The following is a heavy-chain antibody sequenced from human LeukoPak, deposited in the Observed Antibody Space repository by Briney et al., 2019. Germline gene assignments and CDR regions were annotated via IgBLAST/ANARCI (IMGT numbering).Heavy chain of an antibody. J-gene: IGHJ4*02. D-gene: IGHD3-16*01. V-gene: IGHV3-64D*06. CDR2: ISSNGGST. Sequence: GGSLRLSCSASGFTFSGYAMDWVRRAPGKGLEYVSTISSNGGSTYYADSVKGRFTISRDDSKNTLYLRMSSLRAEDTAVYYCVKEGDYGYYFDYWGQGTLVTVSS. CDR1: GFTFSGYA. CDR3: VKEGDYGYYFDY.